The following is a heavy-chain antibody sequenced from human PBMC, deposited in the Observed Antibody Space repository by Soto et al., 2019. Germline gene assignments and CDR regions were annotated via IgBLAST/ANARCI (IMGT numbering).Heavy chain of an antibody. CDR1: GFTFSSYA. CDR3: ATHYCSSTSCYLGGGATDY. CDR2: ISGSGGST. J-gene: IGHJ4*02. D-gene: IGHD2-2*01. Sequence: EVQLLESGGGLVQPGGSLRLSCAASGFTFSSYAMRWVRQAPGKGLEWVSAISGSGGSTYYADSVKGRFTISRDNSKNTLYLQMNSLRAEDTAVYYCATHYCSSTSCYLGGGATDYWGQGTLVTVSS. V-gene: IGHV3-23*01.